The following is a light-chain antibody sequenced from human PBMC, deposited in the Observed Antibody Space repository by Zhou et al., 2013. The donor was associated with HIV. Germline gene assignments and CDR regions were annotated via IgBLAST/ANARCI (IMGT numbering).Light chain of an antibody. J-gene: IGKJ1*01. CDR2: DTS. V-gene: IGKV3-15*01. CDR1: QSVTRN. CDR3: HQYKEWPGT. Sequence: EVVMTQSPVTLSVSPGDRAILSCWASQSVTRNVAWYQQTPGQAPRLLIYDTSVRATGVSARFSGNGSGKEFTLTITSLGSEDFALYYCHQYKEWPGTFGRGTKVEIK.